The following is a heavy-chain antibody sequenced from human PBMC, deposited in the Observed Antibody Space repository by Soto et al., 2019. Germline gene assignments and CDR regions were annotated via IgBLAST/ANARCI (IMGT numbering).Heavy chain of an antibody. D-gene: IGHD6-6*01. Sequence: AASVKVSCKASGYTFTGYYMYLVRQAPGQGLEWMGWINPNSGGTNYAQKLQGRVTMTRDTSISTAYMELSGLRSDDTAVYYCARDSLRPARYYYYYGMDVWGQGTTVTVSS. CDR3: ARDSLRPARYYYYYGMDV. CDR1: GYTFTGYY. V-gene: IGHV1-2*02. CDR2: INPNSGGT. J-gene: IGHJ6*02.